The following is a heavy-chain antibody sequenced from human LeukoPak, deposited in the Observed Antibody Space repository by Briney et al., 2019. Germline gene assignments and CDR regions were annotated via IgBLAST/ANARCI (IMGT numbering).Heavy chain of an antibody. D-gene: IGHD3-10*01. CDR1: GYTFTRYD. CDR2: MNPNSGNT. V-gene: IGHV1-8*01. CDR3: ARDRTIPMVRGPALPHNNWFDP. J-gene: IGHJ5*02. Sequence: ASVKVSCKASGYTFTRYDINWVRQATGQGLEWMGWMNPNSGNTGYAQKFQGRVTMTRNTSISTAYMELSSLRPEDTAVYYCARDRTIPMVRGPALPHNNWFDPWGQGTLVTVSS.